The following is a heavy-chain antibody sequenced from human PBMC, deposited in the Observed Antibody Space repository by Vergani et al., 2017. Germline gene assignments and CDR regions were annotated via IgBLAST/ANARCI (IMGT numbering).Heavy chain of an antibody. D-gene: IGHD6-13*01. Sequence: EVQLVESGGGLVQPGRSLRLSCAASGFTFDDYAMHWVRQAPGKGLEWVSGISWNSGNIGYADSVKGRFTISRDNDKNSLYLQMNSLRAEDTALYYCAKDTGIAERPLGKSYYMDVWGKGTTVTVSS. CDR1: GFTFDDYA. J-gene: IGHJ6*03. V-gene: IGHV3-9*01. CDR2: ISWNSGNI. CDR3: AKDTGIAERPLGKSYYMDV.